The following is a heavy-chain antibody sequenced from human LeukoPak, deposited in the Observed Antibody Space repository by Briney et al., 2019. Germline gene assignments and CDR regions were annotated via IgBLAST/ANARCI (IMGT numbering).Heavy chain of an antibody. V-gene: IGHV4-34*01. CDR3: ARGQIFNVLRYFDWTADAFDI. CDR2: INHSGST. D-gene: IGHD3-9*01. CDR1: GGSFSGYY. Sequence: SETLSLTCAVYGGSFSGYYWSWIRQPPGKGLEWIREINHSGSTNYNPSLKSRVTISVDTSKNQFSLKLSSVTAADTAVYYCARGQIFNVLRYFDWTADAFDIWGQGTMVTVSS. J-gene: IGHJ3*02.